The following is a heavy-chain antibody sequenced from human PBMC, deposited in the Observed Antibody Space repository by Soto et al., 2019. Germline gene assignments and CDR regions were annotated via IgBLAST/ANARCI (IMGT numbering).Heavy chain of an antibody. V-gene: IGHV2-5*01. J-gene: IGHJ5*02. Sequence: SGPTLVNPTQTLTLTCTFSGFSLSTIGVGVGWIRQPPGKALEWLALIYWNDDKRYSPSLKSRLTITKDTSKNQVVLTMTNMDPVDTATYYCAHRQRYSSKWDWFDPWGQGTLVTVSS. CDR3: AHRQRYSSKWDWFDP. CDR2: IYWNDDK. CDR1: GFSLSTIGVG. D-gene: IGHD6-13*01.